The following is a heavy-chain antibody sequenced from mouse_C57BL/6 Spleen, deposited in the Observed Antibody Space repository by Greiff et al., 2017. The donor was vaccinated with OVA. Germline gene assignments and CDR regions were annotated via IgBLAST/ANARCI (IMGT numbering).Heavy chain of an antibody. Sequence: VQLQQPGAELVRPGSSVKLSCKASGYTFTSYWMHWVKQRPIQGLEWIGNIDPSDSETHYNQKFKDKATLTVDKSSSTAYMQLSSLTSEDSAVYYCASGDYDGAYYAMDYWGQGTSVTVSS. CDR1: GYTFTSYW. J-gene: IGHJ4*01. CDR3: ASGDYDGAYYAMDY. D-gene: IGHD2-4*01. CDR2: IDPSDSET. V-gene: IGHV1-52*01.